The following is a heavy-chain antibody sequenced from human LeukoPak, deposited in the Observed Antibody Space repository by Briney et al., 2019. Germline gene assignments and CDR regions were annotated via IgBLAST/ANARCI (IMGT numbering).Heavy chain of an antibody. D-gene: IGHD6-13*01. Sequence: SETLSLTCTVSGGSISSYYWSWIRQPAGKGLEWIGRIYTSGSTNYNSSLKSRVTMSVDTSKNQFSLKLSSVTAADTAVYYCAREYTGIAEYYFDYWGQGTLATVSS. J-gene: IGHJ4*02. CDR1: GGSISSYY. CDR3: AREYTGIAEYYFDY. CDR2: IYTSGST. V-gene: IGHV4-4*07.